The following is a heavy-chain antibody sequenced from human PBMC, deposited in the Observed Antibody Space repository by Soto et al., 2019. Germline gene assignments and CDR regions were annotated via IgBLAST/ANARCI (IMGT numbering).Heavy chain of an antibody. V-gene: IGHV4-59*01. CDR3: ARDLAAVPRAFDY. Sequence: SETLSLTCSVSCGSISRYCYIWVRQPPGKGLEWIGSVYYTGTTDYNPSLKSRVTISVDTSKTQFSLNLRSVTAADTAVYYCARDLAAVPRAFDYWGRGTLVTVSS. CDR2: VYYTGTT. J-gene: IGHJ4*02. D-gene: IGHD6-13*01. CDR1: CGSISRYC.